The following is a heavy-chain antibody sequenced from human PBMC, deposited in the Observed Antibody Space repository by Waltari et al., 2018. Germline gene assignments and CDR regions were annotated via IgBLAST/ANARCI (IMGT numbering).Heavy chain of an antibody. J-gene: IGHJ5*02. CDR1: GYTLTSYY. D-gene: IGHD2-2*01. V-gene: IGHV1-2*06. CDR3: ARESAFSTSWYPGFDP. CDR2: SNTKSGDT. Sequence: QVQLVQSGAEVKKPGASVKVSCKASGYTLTSYYMHWVRQAPGQGLEWMGLSNTKSGDTNNARKYQDRVTMTRDTSVNTAYMVVGRLTSDDTAVYFCARESAFSTSWYPGFDPWGQGTLVTVAS.